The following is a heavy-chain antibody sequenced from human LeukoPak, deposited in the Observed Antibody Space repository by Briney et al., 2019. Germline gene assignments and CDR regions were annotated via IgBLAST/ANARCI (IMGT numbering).Heavy chain of an antibody. CDR2: IRYDGSNK. Sequence: PGGSLRLSCAASGFTFSSYGMHWVRQAPGKGLEWVAVIRYDGSNKYYADSVKGRFTISRDNSKNTLYLQMNSLRAEDTAVYYCASGMTMVGWFDPWGQGTLVTVSS. V-gene: IGHV3-33*01. J-gene: IGHJ5*02. CDR3: ASGMTMVGWFDP. CDR1: GFTFSSYG. D-gene: IGHD4/OR15-4a*01.